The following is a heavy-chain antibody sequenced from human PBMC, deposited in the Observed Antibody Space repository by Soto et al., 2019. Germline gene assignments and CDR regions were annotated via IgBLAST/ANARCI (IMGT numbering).Heavy chain of an antibody. Sequence: ASVKVSCKASGYTFTSYGISWVRQAPGQGLEWMGWISAYNGNTNYAQKLQGRVTMTTDTSTSTAYMELRSLRSDDTAVYYCHTDPYYYDSSGYYHPPGAFDIWGQGTLVTVSS. J-gene: IGHJ3*02. V-gene: IGHV1-18*01. CDR3: HTDPYYYDSSGYYHPPGAFDI. CDR1: GYTFTSYG. D-gene: IGHD3-22*01. CDR2: ISAYNGNT.